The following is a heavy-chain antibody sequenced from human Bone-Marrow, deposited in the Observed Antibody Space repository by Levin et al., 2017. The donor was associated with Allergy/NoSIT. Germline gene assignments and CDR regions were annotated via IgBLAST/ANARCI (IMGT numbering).Heavy chain of an antibody. D-gene: IGHD2-21*02. CDR1: GFSVTDNY. Sequence: GGSLRLSCAASGFSVTDNYMTWVRQAPGKGLEFLSVIYSGGGAFYADSVKGRFTISRDNSKNTVYLPLNSLRADDTAVYYCARVTSAWYSYFDYWGQGSLVTVSS. J-gene: IGHJ4*02. V-gene: IGHV3-53*01. CDR2: IYSGGGA. CDR3: ARVTSAWYSYFDY.